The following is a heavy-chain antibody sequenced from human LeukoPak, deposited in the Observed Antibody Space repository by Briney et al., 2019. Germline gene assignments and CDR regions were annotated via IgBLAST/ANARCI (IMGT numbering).Heavy chain of an antibody. CDR2: MSNSGHT. CDR1: GGSVSSGNYY. Sequence: PSETLSLTCTVSGGSVSSGNYYWSWIRQPPGKGLEWIGFMSNSGHTDSNASLKSRVTISVDTSKNQFSLKLKSVTAADTAVYYCARVSVAGTGPDYWGQGTLVTVSS. CDR3: ARVSVAGTGPDY. J-gene: IGHJ4*02. D-gene: IGHD6-13*01. V-gene: IGHV4-61*01.